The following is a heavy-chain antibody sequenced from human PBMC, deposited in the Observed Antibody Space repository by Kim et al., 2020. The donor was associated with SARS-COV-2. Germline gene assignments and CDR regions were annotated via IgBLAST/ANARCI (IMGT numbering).Heavy chain of an antibody. J-gene: IGHJ5*02. D-gene: IGHD2-2*01. Sequence: ASVKVSCKASGYTFTSYALNWVRQAPGQGLDGMGWINTNTGNPTYAQGFTGRFVFSLDTSLSTAYLQTSSLKAEDTAVYYCAWEYCSSTSCWYNWVDPWG. CDR1: GYTFTSYA. CDR2: INTNTGNP. CDR3: AWEYCSSTSCWYNWVDP. V-gene: IGHV7-4-1*02.